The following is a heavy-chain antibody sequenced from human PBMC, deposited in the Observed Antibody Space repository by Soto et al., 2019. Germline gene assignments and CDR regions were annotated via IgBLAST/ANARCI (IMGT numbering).Heavy chain of an antibody. CDR3: ARGLNYYDSSGYFPRPFDY. J-gene: IGHJ4*02. CDR2: ISHSGIT. D-gene: IGHD3-22*01. Sequence: QVQLQQWGAGLLKPSETLSLTCAVYGGSFSGYYWSWIRQPPGKGLEWIGEISHSGITNYNPSLKSRVTISVDTSKNQFSLKLNSVTAADTAVYYCARGLNYYDSSGYFPRPFDYWGQGTLVTVSS. V-gene: IGHV4-34*01. CDR1: GGSFSGYY.